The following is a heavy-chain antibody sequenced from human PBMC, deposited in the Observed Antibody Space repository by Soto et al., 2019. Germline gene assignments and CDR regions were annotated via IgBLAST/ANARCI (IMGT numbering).Heavy chain of an antibody. CDR3: ARDECSSTSCYTHYYYYGMDV. J-gene: IGHJ6*02. CDR2: ISAYNGNA. V-gene: IGHV1-18*01. D-gene: IGHD2-2*02. Sequence: QVQLVQSGAEVKKPGASVKVSCKASGYTFTSYGISWVRQAPGQGLEWMGWISAYNGNANYAQKLQDRVTMTTDTSTSTAYMELRSLRSDDTAVYYCARDECSSTSCYTHYYYYGMDVWGQGTTVTVSS. CDR1: GYTFTSYG.